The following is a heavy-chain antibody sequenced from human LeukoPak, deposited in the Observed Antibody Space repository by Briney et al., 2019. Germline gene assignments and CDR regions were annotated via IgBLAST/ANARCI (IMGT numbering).Heavy chain of an antibody. D-gene: IGHD5-18*01. CDR1: VGSISSYY. CDR2: ISYSGST. CDR3: ARDAGYTYGSPFDY. V-gene: IGHV4-59*01. Sequence: SETLSLTCTVSVGSISSYYGSWIRHPPAKGLEGSRYISYSGSTNYNPSLKSRVTIAVDTSNNQFSLKLSSVTAADTAVYYCARDAGYTYGSPFDYWGQGTLVTVSS. J-gene: IGHJ4*02.